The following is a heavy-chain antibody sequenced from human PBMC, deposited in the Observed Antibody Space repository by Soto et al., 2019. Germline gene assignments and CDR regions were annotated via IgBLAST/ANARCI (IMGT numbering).Heavy chain of an antibody. Sequence: ASVKVSCKASGYTFTSYGISWVRQAPGQGLEWMGWISAYNGNTNYAQKLQGRVTMTTDTSTSTAYMELRSLRSDDTAVYYCARGRDGLAIVGGPPDRHYAFDIWGQGTMVTVSS. CDR1: GYTFTSYG. CDR3: ARGRDGLAIVGGPPDRHYAFDI. CDR2: ISAYNGNT. D-gene: IGHD2-21*01. J-gene: IGHJ3*02. V-gene: IGHV1-18*01.